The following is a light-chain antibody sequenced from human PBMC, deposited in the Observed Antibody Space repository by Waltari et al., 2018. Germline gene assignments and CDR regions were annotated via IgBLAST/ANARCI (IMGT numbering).Light chain of an antibody. CDR1: SSDVGSYNL. CDR3: CSYGGSSTLV. J-gene: IGLJ3*02. CDR2: DGS. V-gene: IGLV2-23*01. Sequence: QSALTQPASVSGFPGQSITISCTGTSSDVGSYNLVSWYQQYPGKAPKLMIYDGSKRPSGVSNRLSGSKSGNTASLTIYGLQAEDEADYYCCSYGGSSTLVFGGGTKLTVL.